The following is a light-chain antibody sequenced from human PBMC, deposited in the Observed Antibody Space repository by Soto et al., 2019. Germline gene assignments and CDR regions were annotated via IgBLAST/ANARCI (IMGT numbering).Light chain of an antibody. CDR2: EVN. CDR3: GSYTSADTPFV. Sequence: QSVLAQPSSVSGSPGQSITISCTGTSTDVGGYNYVSWYQHHPGKGPKLIIYEVNNRPSGVSDRFSGSKSGNKASLTISNLEAEDESDYYCGSYTSADTPFVFGTETKVTDL. V-gene: IGLV2-14*01. J-gene: IGLJ1*01. CDR1: STDVGGYNY.